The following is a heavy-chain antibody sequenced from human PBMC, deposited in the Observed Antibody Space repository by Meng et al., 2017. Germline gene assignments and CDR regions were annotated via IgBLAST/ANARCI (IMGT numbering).Heavy chain of an antibody. J-gene: IGHJ6*01. D-gene: IGHD1-26*01. CDR2: IGTAGDT. CDR1: GFTFSSYD. Sequence: GGSLRLSCAASGFTFSSYDMHWVRQATGKGLEWVSAIGTAGDTYYPGSVKGRFTISRENAKNSLYLQMNSLRAGDTAVYYCARADRSWRRVWVGFYYYYYGMVVWGQGTTVT. V-gene: IGHV3-13*01. CDR3: ARADRSWRRVWVGFYYYYYGMVV.